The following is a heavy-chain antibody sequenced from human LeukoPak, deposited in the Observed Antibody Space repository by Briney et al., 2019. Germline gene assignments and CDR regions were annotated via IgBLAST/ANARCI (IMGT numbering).Heavy chain of an antibody. CDR2: INPNSGGT. CDR1: GYTFTGYY. V-gene: IGHV1-2*06. CDR3: AKERSNGMDV. J-gene: IGHJ6*02. Sequence: ASVKVSCKASGYTFTGYYMHWVRQAPGQGLVWMGRINPNSGGTSYAQKFQGGVTMTRDTSISTAYMELSRLRSDDTAVYYCAKERSNGMDVWGQGTTVTVSS. D-gene: IGHD6-6*01.